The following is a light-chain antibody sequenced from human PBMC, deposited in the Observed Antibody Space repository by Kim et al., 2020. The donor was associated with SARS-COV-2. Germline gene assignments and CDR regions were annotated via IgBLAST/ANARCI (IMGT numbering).Light chain of an antibody. CDR2: AAS. Sequence: AIQMTQSPSSLSASVGDRVTITCRASQGIRNDLAWYQQKPGKAPKLLIYAASTLQSGVPSRFSGSGSGTDFTLTISSLQPEDFATYYCLQDYNYWTFGQGTKLEIK. V-gene: IGKV1-6*01. J-gene: IGKJ1*01. CDR1: QGIRND. CDR3: LQDYNYWT.